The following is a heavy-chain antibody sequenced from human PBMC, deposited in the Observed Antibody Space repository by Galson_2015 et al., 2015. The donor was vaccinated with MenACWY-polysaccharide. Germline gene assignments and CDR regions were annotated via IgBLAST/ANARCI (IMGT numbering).Heavy chain of an antibody. J-gene: IGHJ4*02. CDR3: AKVNGYSSAWYSPYFDY. D-gene: IGHD6-19*01. V-gene: IGHV3-23*01. Sequence: SLRLSCAASGFPFSSHTMAWVRLAPGKGLEWVSFISGSGERTYYADSVKGRFTISRDTSKNTLYLQMNSLRAEDTAVYYCAKVNGYSSAWYSPYFDYWGQGTLVTVSS. CDR2: ISGSGERT. CDR1: GFPFSSHT.